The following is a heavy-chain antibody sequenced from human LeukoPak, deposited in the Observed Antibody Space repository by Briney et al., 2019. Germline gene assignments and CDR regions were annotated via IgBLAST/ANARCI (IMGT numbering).Heavy chain of an antibody. D-gene: IGHD5-24*01. Sequence: GGSLRLSCAASGFTFSSYAMSWVRQAPGKGLEWVSAISGSGGSTYYADSVKGRFTISRDNSKNTLYLQMNSLRAEDTAVYYCAKDHSGGEMATTYFDYWGQGTLVTVSS. J-gene: IGHJ4*02. CDR2: ISGSGGST. CDR1: GFTFSSYA. CDR3: AKDHSGGEMATTYFDY. V-gene: IGHV3-23*01.